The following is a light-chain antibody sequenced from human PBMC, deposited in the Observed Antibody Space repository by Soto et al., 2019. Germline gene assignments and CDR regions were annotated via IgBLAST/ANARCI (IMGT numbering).Light chain of an antibody. CDR3: QQYGSSPSIT. CDR2: GAS. Sequence: EIVLTQSPGTLSLSPGEGATLSCRASQSVSSSYLAWYQQKPGQAPRLLIYGASGRATGIPDRFSGSGSGTDFSLTISRLEPEDFAVYYCQQYGSSPSITFGQETRLEIK. V-gene: IGKV3-20*01. J-gene: IGKJ5*01. CDR1: QSVSSSY.